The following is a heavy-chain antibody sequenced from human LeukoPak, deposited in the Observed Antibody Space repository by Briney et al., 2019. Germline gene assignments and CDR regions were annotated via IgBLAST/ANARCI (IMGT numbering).Heavy chain of an antibody. CDR2: IRSNGDTT. J-gene: IGHJ4*02. Sequence: GGSLTLSCAASGFTFSSIAMTWVRQAPGKGLEWVSSIRSNGDTTYNADSVKGRFTISRDNSKNTLYLRMNSLRVEDTAIYYCAKGQELDDGVFDSWGQGTLVPVSS. CDR1: GFTFSSIA. CDR3: AKGQELDDGVFDS. V-gene: IGHV3-23*01. D-gene: IGHD1-1*01.